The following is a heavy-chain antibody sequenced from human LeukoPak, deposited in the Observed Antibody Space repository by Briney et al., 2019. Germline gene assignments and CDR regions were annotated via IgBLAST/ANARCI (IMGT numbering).Heavy chain of an antibody. V-gene: IGHV3-23*01. J-gene: IGHJ4*02. CDR2: ISGSGGST. CDR1: GFTFSSYA. CDR3: AKDEGVGYCSGGSCYLYYFDY. D-gene: IGHD2-15*01. Sequence: PGGSLRLSCAASGFTFSSYAMSWVRQGPGKGLEGVSAISGSGGSTYYADSVKGRFTISRDNSKNTLYLQMNSLRAEDTAVYYCAKDEGVGYCSGGSCYLYYFDYWGQGTLVTVSS.